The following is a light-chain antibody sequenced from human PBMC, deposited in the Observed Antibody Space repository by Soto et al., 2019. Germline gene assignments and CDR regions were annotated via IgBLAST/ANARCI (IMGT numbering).Light chain of an antibody. V-gene: IGKV1-12*01. CDR2: AAS. J-gene: IGKJ2*01. Sequence: DIQMTQSPSTLSASVGDRVTITCRASQSISSWLAWYQQKPGKAPKLLIYAASSLQGGVPSRFSGSGSGTDFTLTISSLQPEDFGTYYCQQANSFPFIFAQGTKVDIK. CDR3: QQANSFPFI. CDR1: QSISSW.